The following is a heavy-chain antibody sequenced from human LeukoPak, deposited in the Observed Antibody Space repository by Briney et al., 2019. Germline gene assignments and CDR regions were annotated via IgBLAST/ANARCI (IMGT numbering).Heavy chain of an antibody. CDR2: IKQDGSEK. V-gene: IGHV3-7*01. J-gene: IGHJ4*02. CDR1: GFGFNNYW. CDR3: ARIGYRSSSFDY. Sequence: GGPLRLSCAASGFGFNNYWMSWVRQAPGKGLEWVANIKQDGSEKDYEDSMKGRFTISRDNAKNSVYLQVNSLRAEDTAVYYCARIGYRSSSFDYWGQGTLVTVSS. D-gene: IGHD6-13*01.